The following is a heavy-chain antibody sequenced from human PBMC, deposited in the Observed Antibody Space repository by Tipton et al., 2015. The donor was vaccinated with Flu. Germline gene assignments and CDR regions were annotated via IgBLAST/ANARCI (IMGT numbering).Heavy chain of an antibody. D-gene: IGHD4-11*01. V-gene: IGHV4-30-4*08. CDR1: GVSITSGDYY. CDR3: ARRDYSNYVSEPKNWFDT. CDR2: IFHSGST. Sequence: TLSLTCTVSGVSITSGDYYWSWIRQHPGKGLEFIGYIFHSGSTYYNPSLKSRVTLSVDTSKNQFSLKLTSVTAADTAVYYCARRDYSNYVSEPKNWFDTWGQGTLVTVSS. J-gene: IGHJ5*02.